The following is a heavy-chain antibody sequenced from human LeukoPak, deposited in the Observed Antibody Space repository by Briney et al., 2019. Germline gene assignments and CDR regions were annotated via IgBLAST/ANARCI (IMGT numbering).Heavy chain of an antibody. D-gene: IGHD2-15*01. CDR3: ARSDCSTGTCYNY. CDR2: INPNTGGT. J-gene: IGHJ4*02. V-gene: IGHV1-2*02. Sequence: ASVKVSCKASRYTFSDYHIHWVRQAPGQGLEWMGWINPNTGGTNYAQKFQGRVTMTKDTPIRTAYMELSRLRSDDTAVYYCARSDCSTGTCYNYWGQGTLVTVSS. CDR1: RYTFSDYH.